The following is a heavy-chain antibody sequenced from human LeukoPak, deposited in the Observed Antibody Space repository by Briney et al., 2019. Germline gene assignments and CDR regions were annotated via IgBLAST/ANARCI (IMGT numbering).Heavy chain of an antibody. D-gene: IGHD2-15*01. CDR1: GGSISTYY. Sequence: SETLSLTCTVSGGSISTYYWNWIRQPPGKGLEWIGYVYYSGRTNYNPSLKSRVTISVDTSKNQFSLKLSSVTAADTAVYYCARTSEGYCRGGSCWDYYYYMDVWGKGTTVTVSS. J-gene: IGHJ6*03. CDR3: ARTSEGYCRGGSCWDYYYYMDV. CDR2: VYYSGRT. V-gene: IGHV4-59*12.